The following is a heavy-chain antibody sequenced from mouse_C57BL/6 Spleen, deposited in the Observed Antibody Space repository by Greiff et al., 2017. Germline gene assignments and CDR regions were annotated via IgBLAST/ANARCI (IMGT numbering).Heavy chain of an antibody. V-gene: IGHV1-82*01. J-gene: IGHJ1*03. CDR3: AEGSYWYFDV. Sequence: QVQLQQSGPELVKPGASVKISCKASGYAFSSSWMNWVKQRPGKGLGWIGRIYPGDGDTNYNGKFKGKATLTADKSSSTAYMQLSSLTSEDSAVYFCAEGSYWYFDVWGTGTTVTVSS. CDR2: IYPGDGDT. CDR1: GYAFSSSW.